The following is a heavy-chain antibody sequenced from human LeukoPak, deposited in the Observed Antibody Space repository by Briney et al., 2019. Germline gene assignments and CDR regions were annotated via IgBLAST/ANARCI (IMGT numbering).Heavy chain of an antibody. D-gene: IGHD3-10*01. Sequence: GGSLRLSCAASGFPISTDYMSWVRQAPGKGPEGVSIIYSGGNTFYADSVKGRFTISRDSSKNTLFLQMISLRAEDTAVYYCARDHITMIRGVSYYYYGMDVWGQGTTVTVSS. CDR3: ARDHITMIRGVSYYYYGMDV. J-gene: IGHJ6*02. V-gene: IGHV3-53*01. CDR2: IYSGGNT. CDR1: GFPISTDY.